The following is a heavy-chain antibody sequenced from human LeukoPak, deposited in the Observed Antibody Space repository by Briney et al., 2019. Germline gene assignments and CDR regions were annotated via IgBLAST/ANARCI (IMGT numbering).Heavy chain of an antibody. CDR1: GFTFSSYW. CDR3: ATDLQPFDY. J-gene: IGHJ4*02. Sequence: PGGSLRLSCAASGFTFSSYWMNWVRQAPGKGLEWVANIKQDGSEKYYVDSVKGRFTISRDNANNSLYLQMNTLRAEDTAVYYCATDLQPFDYWGQGTLVTVSS. D-gene: IGHD2-2*01. V-gene: IGHV3-7*04. CDR2: IKQDGSEK.